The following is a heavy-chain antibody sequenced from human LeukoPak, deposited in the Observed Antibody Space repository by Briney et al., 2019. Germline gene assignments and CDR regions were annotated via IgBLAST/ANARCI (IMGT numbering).Heavy chain of an antibody. D-gene: IGHD2-21*01. V-gene: IGHV3-23*01. CDR1: GFTFSSLA. J-gene: IGHJ4*02. Sequence: QPGGSLRLSCAASGFTFSSLAMSWVRQAPGKGLEWVSTISGSGGGTYYADSVKGRFTISRDNSKNTLYLQMNSLRAEDTAVYYCAKRLAHTGFDYWGQGTLVTVSS. CDR2: ISGSGGGT. CDR3: AKRLAHTGFDY.